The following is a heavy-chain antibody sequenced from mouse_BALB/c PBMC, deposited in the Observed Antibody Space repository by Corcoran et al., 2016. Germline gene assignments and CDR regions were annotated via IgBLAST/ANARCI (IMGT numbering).Heavy chain of an antibody. CDR1: GYTFTSYV. CDR2: INPYNDGT. Sequence: EVQLQQSGPELVKPGASVKMSCKASGYTFTSYVMHWVKQKPGQGLEWIGYINPYNDGTKYNEKFKGKATLTSDKSSSTAYIELSSLTSEDSAVYYCAREGRRGYFDVWGAGTTVTVSS. CDR3: AREGRRGYFDV. V-gene: IGHV1S136*01. J-gene: IGHJ1*01.